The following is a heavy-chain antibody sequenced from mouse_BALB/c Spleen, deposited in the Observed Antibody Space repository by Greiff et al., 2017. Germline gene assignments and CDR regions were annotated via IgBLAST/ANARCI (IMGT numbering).Heavy chain of an antibody. CDR3: ARGEGYALGSYFDY. D-gene: IGHD3-2*02. V-gene: IGHV2-9*02. Sequence: VQRVESGPGLVAPSQSLSITCTVSGFSLTSYGVHWVRQPPGKGLEWLGVIWAGGSTNYNSALMSRLSISKDNSKSQVFLKMNSLQTDDTAMYYCARGEGYALGSYFDYWGQGTTLTVSS. CDR1: GFSLTSYG. CDR2: IWAGGST. J-gene: IGHJ2*01.